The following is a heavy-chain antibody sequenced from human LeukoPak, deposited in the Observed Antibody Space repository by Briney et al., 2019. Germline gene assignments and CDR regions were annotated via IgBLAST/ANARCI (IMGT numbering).Heavy chain of an antibody. CDR1: GFTFSSYA. V-gene: IGHV3-30*04. CDR2: ISYDGSNK. D-gene: IGHD5-12*01. J-gene: IGHJ4*02. Sequence: GRSLRLSCAASGFTFSSYAMHWVRQAPGKGLEWVAVISYDGSNKYYADSVKGRFTISRDNSKNTLYLQMNSLRAEDTAVYYCARGIWWTPGGGDYWGQGTLVTVSS. CDR3: ARGIWWTPGGGDY.